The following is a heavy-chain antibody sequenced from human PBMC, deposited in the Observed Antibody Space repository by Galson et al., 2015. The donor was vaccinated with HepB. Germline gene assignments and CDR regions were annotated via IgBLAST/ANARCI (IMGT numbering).Heavy chain of an antibody. Sequence: SVKVSCKASGGTFSSFGISWVRQVPGQGLEWMGEITPTSGTTKYSWKFQGRVKITADEFTTTVYMEMTSLRSEDTAVYYCARDPYHYDTSAQKGADGGFDIWGQGTVVTVSS. V-gene: IGHV1-69*13. CDR1: GGTFSSFG. J-gene: IGHJ3*02. CDR3: ARDPYHYDTSAQKGADGGFDI. CDR2: ITPTSGTT. D-gene: IGHD3-22*01.